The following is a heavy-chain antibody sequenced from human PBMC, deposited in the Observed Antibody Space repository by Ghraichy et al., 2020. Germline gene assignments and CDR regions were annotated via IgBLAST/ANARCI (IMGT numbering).Heavy chain of an antibody. J-gene: IGHJ4*02. D-gene: IGHD3-10*01. CDR3: ALRLGEHSDY. Sequence: LSLTCAASGFTISSHTLNWARQAPGKGLEWVSTISDTATAHTHYADSVKGRFTISKDDSKSMLYLQMDSLRAEDTAVYYCALRLGEHSDYWGQGTLVTVSS. V-gene: IGHV3-23*01. CDR2: ISDTATAHT. CDR1: GFTISSHT.